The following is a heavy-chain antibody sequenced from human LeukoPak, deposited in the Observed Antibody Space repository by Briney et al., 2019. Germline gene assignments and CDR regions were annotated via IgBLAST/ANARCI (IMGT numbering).Heavy chain of an antibody. J-gene: IGHJ4*02. CDR2: IRSKAYGGTT. CDR3: TRDGPEVDY. Sequence: PGRSLRLSCTAAGFTFGDYAMSLVRQAPGKGLEWVGFIRSKAYGGTTEYAASVKGRITISRDDSKSIVYLQLNSLKTEDTAVYYCTRDGPEVDYWGQGTLVTVSS. V-gene: IGHV3-49*04. CDR1: GFTFGDYA.